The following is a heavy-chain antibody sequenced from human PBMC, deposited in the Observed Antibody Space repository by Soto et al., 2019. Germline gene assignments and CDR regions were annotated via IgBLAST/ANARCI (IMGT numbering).Heavy chain of an antibody. CDR2: ISGSGGST. D-gene: IGHD2-21*01. Sequence: GGSLRLSCAASGFTFSSYAMSWVRQAPGKGLEWVSAISGSGGSTYYADSVKGRFTISRDNSKNTLYLQMNSLRAEDTAVYYCSKEHIEPTAFGNPFDYWGQGTLVTVSS. CDR3: SKEHIEPTAFGNPFDY. V-gene: IGHV3-23*01. CDR1: GFTFSSYA. J-gene: IGHJ4*02.